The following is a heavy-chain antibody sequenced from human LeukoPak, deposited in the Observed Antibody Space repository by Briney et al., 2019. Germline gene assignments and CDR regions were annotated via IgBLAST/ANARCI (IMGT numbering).Heavy chain of an antibody. CDR3: ARTRCITGTTQHDAFDI. CDR1: GFTFSSYD. V-gene: IGHV3-13*01. J-gene: IGHJ3*02. CDR2: IGTAGDT. Sequence: PGGSLRLSCAASGFTFSSYDMHWVRQATGKGLEWVSAIGTAGDTYYPGSVKGRFTISRENAKNSLYLHMNSLRAGDTAVYYCARTRCITGTTQHDAFDIWGQGTMVTVSS. D-gene: IGHD1-20*01.